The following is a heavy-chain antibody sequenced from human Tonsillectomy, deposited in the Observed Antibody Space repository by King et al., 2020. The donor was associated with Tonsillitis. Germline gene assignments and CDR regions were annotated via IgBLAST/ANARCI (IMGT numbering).Heavy chain of an antibody. V-gene: IGHV3-23*04. D-gene: IGHD4-17*01. Sequence: VQLVESGGGLAQPGGSLRLSCEASELTFSNYAMSWFRQAPGKGPEWVSGISYSGRSTYYADSVKGRFTISRDNSKNTLFLQMDSLRAEDTAVYYCAKVASTVTTYYYYYMDVWGKGTSVTVSS. CDR1: ELTFSNYA. J-gene: IGHJ6*03. CDR2: ISYSGRST. CDR3: AKVASTVTTYYYYYMDV.